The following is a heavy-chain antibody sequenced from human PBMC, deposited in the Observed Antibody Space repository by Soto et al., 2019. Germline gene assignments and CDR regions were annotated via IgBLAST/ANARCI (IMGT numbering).Heavy chain of an antibody. Sequence: GGSLRLSCAVSGFPLDSYSMSWVRQAPGQGLEWLASLSSGSFYIFHADSIRGRLTISRDDAKNLLFLQMSSLTIEDTATYYCAREDNTIYAPHGLDVWGQGIGVTVSS. CDR1: GFPLDSYS. D-gene: IGHD3-3*01. V-gene: IGHV3-21*01. CDR3: AREDNTIYAPHGLDV. CDR2: LSSGSFYI. J-gene: IGHJ6*02.